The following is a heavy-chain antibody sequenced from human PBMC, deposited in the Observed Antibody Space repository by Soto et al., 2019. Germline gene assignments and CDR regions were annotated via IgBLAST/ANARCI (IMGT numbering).Heavy chain of an antibody. CDR3: TRDRRDYYGSPNYYGMDV. D-gene: IGHD3-10*01. CDR1: GFTFSRYW. Sequence: PGESLKISCAASGFTFSRYWLHWVRQAPGKGLIWVSRINIDGSSTTYADFVKGRFTISRDNAKNTLYLQMNSLRAEDTAVYYCTRDRRDYYGSPNYYGMDVWGQGTTVTVSS. CDR2: INIDGSST. J-gene: IGHJ6*02. V-gene: IGHV3-74*01.